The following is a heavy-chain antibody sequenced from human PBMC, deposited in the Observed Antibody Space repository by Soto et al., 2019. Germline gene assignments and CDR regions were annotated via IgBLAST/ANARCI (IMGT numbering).Heavy chain of an antibody. D-gene: IGHD2-2*01. Sequence: PGESLKISCTGFGYTFTTFWISWVRQMPGRGLEWMGRIDPRDSYTKYSPSFEGHVTISADKSTRTAYLQWGSLKASDTAMYYCARLYCSSSTCDSWFDPWGQGTLVTFSS. V-gene: IGHV5-10-1*01. CDR1: GYTFTTFW. CDR3: ARLYCSSSTCDSWFDP. CDR2: IDPRDSYT. J-gene: IGHJ5*02.